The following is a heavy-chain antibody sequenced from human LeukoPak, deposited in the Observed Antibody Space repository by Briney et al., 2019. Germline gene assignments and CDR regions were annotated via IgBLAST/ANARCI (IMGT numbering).Heavy chain of an antibody. D-gene: IGHD3-22*01. CDR3: AREDSSGYYHDAFDI. Sequence: SETLSLTCTASGGSISSYYWSWIRQPAGKGLEWIGRIYTSGSTNYNPSLKSRVTMSVDTSKNQFSLKLSSVTAADTAVYYCAREDSSGYYHDAFDIWGQGTMVTVSS. J-gene: IGHJ3*02. CDR2: IYTSGST. CDR1: GGSISSYY. V-gene: IGHV4-4*07.